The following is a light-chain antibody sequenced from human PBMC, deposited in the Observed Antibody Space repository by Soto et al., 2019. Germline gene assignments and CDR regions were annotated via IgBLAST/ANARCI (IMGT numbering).Light chain of an antibody. CDR2: EGI. Sequence: SVLTQPASVSGSPGQSITISCTGTSSTVGGFNVVSWYQQHPGKASKVIIYEGIKRPSGVSNRFSGSNSGSTASLTISGLQAEDEADYYCCSYVGATTYVFGTGTKVTVL. V-gene: IGLV2-23*01. CDR1: SSTVGGFNV. CDR3: CSYVGATTYV. J-gene: IGLJ1*01.